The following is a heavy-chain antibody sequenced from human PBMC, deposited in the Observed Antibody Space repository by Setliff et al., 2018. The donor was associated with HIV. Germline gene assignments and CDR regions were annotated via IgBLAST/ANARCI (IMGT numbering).Heavy chain of an antibody. Sequence: SETLSLTCTVSGGSMSSYYWSWIRQPPGKGLEWVGYIYYSGSTNYNPSLKSRVSISVDTSKNQFSLKLSSVTAADTAMYYCGRVGFGELFAAFGIWGQGIMVTVSS. CDR3: GRVGFGELFAAFGI. CDR2: IYYSGST. CDR1: GGSMSSYY. D-gene: IGHD3-10*01. V-gene: IGHV4-59*01. J-gene: IGHJ3*02.